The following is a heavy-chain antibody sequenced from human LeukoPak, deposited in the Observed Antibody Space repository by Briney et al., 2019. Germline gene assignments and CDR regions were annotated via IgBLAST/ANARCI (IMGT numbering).Heavy chain of an antibody. V-gene: IGHV4-34*01. J-gene: IGHJ4*02. Sequence: SETLSLTCAVYGGSFSGYYWSWIRQPPGEGLEWIGEINHSGSTNYNPSLKSRVTISVDTSKNQFSLKLSSVTAADTAVYYCARGRRRHQRHYYFDYWGQGTLVTVSS. CDR1: GGSFSGYY. CDR2: INHSGST. CDR3: ARGRRRHQRHYYFDY. D-gene: IGHD1-1*01.